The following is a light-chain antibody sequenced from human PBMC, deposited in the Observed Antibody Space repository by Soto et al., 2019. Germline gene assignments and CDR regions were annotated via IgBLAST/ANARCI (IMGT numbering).Light chain of an antibody. CDR2: GAS. Sequence: EIVLTQSPATLSLSPGERVTLSCRASQSINSNLAWYQQKLGQAPRLLVSGASTRATGLPDRFSGSGSGTEFALTISGLQSEDFAVYYCQQYHNWPYTFGQGTKVDIK. CDR1: QSINSN. V-gene: IGKV3-15*01. J-gene: IGKJ2*01. CDR3: QQYHNWPYT.